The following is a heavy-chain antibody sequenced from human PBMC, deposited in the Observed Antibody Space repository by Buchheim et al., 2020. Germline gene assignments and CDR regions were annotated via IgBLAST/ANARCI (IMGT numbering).Heavy chain of an antibody. Sequence: QVQLVESGGGVVQPGRSLRLSCAASGFTFSSYGMHWVRQAPGKGLEWVAVISYDGSNKYYADSVKGRFTISRDNSKNTLYLQMNSLRAEDTAVYYCAKDFGHGYSGYDYGAFDIWGQGT. CDR3: AKDFGHGYSGYDYGAFDI. V-gene: IGHV3-30*18. CDR1: GFTFSSYG. CDR2: ISYDGSNK. J-gene: IGHJ3*02. D-gene: IGHD5-12*01.